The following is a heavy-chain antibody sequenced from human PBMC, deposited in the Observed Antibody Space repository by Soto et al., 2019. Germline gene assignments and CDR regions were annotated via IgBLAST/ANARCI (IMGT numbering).Heavy chain of an antibody. D-gene: IGHD3-10*01. CDR2: IIPILGIA. J-gene: IGHJ4*02. V-gene: IGHV1-69*02. Sequence: QVQLVQSGAEVKKPGSSVKVSCKASGGTFSSYTISWVRQAPGQGLEWMGMIIPILGIANYAQKFQGRVTITADKSTSTAYMELSSLRSEDTAVYYCALWFGEPSRDYWGQGTLVTVSS. CDR3: ALWFGEPSRDY. CDR1: GGTFSSYT.